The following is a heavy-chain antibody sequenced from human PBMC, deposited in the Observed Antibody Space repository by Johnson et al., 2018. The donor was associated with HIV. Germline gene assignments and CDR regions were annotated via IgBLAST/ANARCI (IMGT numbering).Heavy chain of an antibody. CDR3: TTDWLESSSGGGAFDI. CDR1: GFTFDDYG. V-gene: IGHV3-15*01. D-gene: IGHD6-13*01. CDR2: IKSKTDGGTT. J-gene: IGHJ3*02. Sequence: VQLVESGGDLVQPGGSLRLSCAASGFTFDDYGMNWVRQAPGKGLEWVGRIKSKTDGGTTDYAAPVKGRFTISRDDSKNTLYLQMNSRKTEDTAVYYCTTDWLESSSGGGAFDIWGQGTKVTVSS.